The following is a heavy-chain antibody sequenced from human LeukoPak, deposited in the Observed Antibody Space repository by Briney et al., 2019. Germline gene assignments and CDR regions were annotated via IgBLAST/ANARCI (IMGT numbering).Heavy chain of an antibody. V-gene: IGHV4-59*01. CDR2: MHYSEDT. CDR1: GASISSYY. D-gene: IGHD1-1*01. Sequence: PSETLSLTCSVSGASISSYYWTWIRQPPGKGLEWIGYMHYSEDTKYSPSLKTRVTISVDTSENQFSLKLTSATAADTAVYYCARCNWNDVGWFDPWGQGTLVTVSS. J-gene: IGHJ5*02. CDR3: ARCNWNDVGWFDP.